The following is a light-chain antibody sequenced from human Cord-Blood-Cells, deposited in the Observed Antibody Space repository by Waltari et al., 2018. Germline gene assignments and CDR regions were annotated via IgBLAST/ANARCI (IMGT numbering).Light chain of an antibody. CDR2: VTS. J-gene: IGLJ3*02. CDR3: LLSYSGARV. Sequence: QAVVTQEPSLTVSPGVTVTLTCGSRAGAVTSVLYPYWFQQNPRHAPSTLIYVTSNKLPWTPARFSCSLLGGKAALTLSGAQPEDEAEYYCLLSYSGARVFGGGTKLTVL. CDR1: AGAVTSVLY. V-gene: IGLV7-46*01.